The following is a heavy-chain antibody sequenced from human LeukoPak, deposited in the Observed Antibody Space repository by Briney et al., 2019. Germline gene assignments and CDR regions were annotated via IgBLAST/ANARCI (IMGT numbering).Heavy chain of an antibody. V-gene: IGHV1-69*01. J-gene: IGHJ3*02. CDR2: IIPIFGTA. Sequence: ASVKVSCKASGGTFSGYAISWVRQAPGQGLEWMGGIIPIFGTANYAQKFQGRVTITADESTSTAYVELSSLRSEDTAVYYCARDTGVVAAAFDIWGQGTMVTVSS. D-gene: IGHD2-15*01. CDR3: ARDTGVVAAAFDI. CDR1: GGTFSGYA.